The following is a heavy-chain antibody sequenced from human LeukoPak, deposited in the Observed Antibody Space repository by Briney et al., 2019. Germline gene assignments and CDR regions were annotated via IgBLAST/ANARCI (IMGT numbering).Heavy chain of an antibody. CDR3: ARGVVVPAARYYYYYGMDV. Sequence: SKTLSLTCAVYGGSFSGYYWSWIRQPPGKGLEWIGEINHSGSTNYNPSLKSRVTISVDTSKNQFSLKLSSVTAADTAVYYCARGVVVPAARYYYYYGMDVWGQGTTVTVSS. CDR2: INHSGST. V-gene: IGHV4-34*01. D-gene: IGHD2-2*01. CDR1: GGSFSGYY. J-gene: IGHJ6*02.